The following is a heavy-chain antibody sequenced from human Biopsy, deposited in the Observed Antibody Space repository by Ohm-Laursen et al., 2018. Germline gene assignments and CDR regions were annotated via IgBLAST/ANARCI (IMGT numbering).Heavy chain of an antibody. CDR2: ISYNERT. CDR3: VREPKTGTAEAWYFDL. V-gene: IGHV4-31*03. J-gene: IGHJ2*01. Sequence: TLSLTCNVSGASVKTSGYFWAWLRQRPGKGLEWIGYISYNERTHYNPSLTSRLAISFDTSNNRISLQLRSVSVADTAVYYCVREPKTGTAEAWYFDLWGRGSPVTVPS. D-gene: IGHD3-9*01. CDR1: GASVKTSGYF.